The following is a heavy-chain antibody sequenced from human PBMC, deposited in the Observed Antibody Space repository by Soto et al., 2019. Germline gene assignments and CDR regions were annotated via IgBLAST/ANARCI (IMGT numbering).Heavy chain of an antibody. V-gene: IGHV1-18*01. D-gene: IGHD3-3*01. Sequence: QVQLVQSGAEVKKPGASVKVSCKASGYTFTSYGISWVRQAPGQGLEWMGWISAYNGNTNYAQKLQGRVTMTTDTSTSTAYMELRSLRSDDTAVYYCARAPLHDFWSGYEGGGARVDYWGQGTLVTVSS. CDR2: ISAYNGNT. J-gene: IGHJ4*02. CDR3: ARAPLHDFWSGYEGGGARVDY. CDR1: GYTFTSYG.